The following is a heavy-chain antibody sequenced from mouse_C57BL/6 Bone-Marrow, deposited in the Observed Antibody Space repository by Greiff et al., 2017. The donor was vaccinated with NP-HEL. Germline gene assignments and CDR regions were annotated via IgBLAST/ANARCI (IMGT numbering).Heavy chain of an antibody. Sequence: QVQLQQPGAELVKPGASVKLSCKASGYTFTSYWMHWVKQRPGRGLEWIGRIDPNSGCTKYNEKFKSKATLTVDKPSSTAYMQLSSLTSEDSAVYYCARSGYGSSYGWFVYWGQGTLVTVSA. CDR2: IDPNSGCT. CDR1: GYTFTSYW. V-gene: IGHV1-72*01. CDR3: ARSGYGSSYGWFVY. J-gene: IGHJ3*01. D-gene: IGHD1-1*01.